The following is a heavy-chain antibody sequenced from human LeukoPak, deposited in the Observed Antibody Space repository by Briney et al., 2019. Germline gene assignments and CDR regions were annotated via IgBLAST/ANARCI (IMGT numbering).Heavy chain of an antibody. CDR3: AKDLGVHDYVWGSYRSRRNPPGPIDY. D-gene: IGHD3-16*02. J-gene: IGHJ4*02. CDR2: ISGSGGST. V-gene: IGHV3-23*01. Sequence: PGGSLRLSCAASGFTFSSYAMSWVRQAPGKGLEWVSAISGSGGSTYYADSVKGRFTISRDNSKNTLYLQMNSLRAEDTAVYYCAKDLGVHDYVWGSYRSRRNPPGPIDYWGQGTLVTVSS. CDR1: GFTFSSYA.